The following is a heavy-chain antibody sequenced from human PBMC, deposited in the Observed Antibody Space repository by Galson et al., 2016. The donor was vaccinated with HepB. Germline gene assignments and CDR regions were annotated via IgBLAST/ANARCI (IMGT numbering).Heavy chain of an antibody. J-gene: IGHJ3*02. CDR2: ISYDGNNK. V-gene: IGHV3-30*18. CDR3: AKKAHILTGPDAFDI. Sequence: SLRLSCAASGFTFSSYGIHWVRQAPGKGLEWVAVISYDGNNKYYADSVKGRFTISRDNSKNILYLQMSSLRAEDTAVYYCAKKAHILTGPDAFDIWGQGTMVTVSS. CDR1: GFTFSSYG. D-gene: IGHD3-9*01.